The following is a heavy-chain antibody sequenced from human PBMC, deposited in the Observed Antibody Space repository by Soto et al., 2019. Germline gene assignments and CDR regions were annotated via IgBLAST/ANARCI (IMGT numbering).Heavy chain of an antibody. V-gene: IGHV1-18*01. D-gene: IGHD2-8*02. J-gene: IGHJ5*02. CDR3: GRDGGVQARFDP. CDR2: ISAYNGNT. Sequence: QVQLVQSGAEVKKPGASVKVSCKASGYTFTSHGISWVRQAPGQGLEWMGWISAYNGNTNYAQKLQGRVTMTTDTPTRTAYMERRSLSSDETAVYSCGRDGGVQARFDPWGQGTLVTLSS. CDR1: GYTFTSHG.